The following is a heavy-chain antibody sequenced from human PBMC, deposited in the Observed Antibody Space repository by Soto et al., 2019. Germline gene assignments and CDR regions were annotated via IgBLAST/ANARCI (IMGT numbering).Heavy chain of an antibody. Sequence: SETLSLTCAVSGGSISSGGYSWSWIRQPPGKGLEWIGYIYYSGSTNYNPSLKSRVTISVDTSKNQFSLKLSSVTAEDTAVYYCASSLSVEAFFDYWGQGTLVTVSS. V-gene: IGHV4-61*08. J-gene: IGHJ4*02. CDR2: IYYSGST. CDR3: ASSLSVEAFFDY. CDR1: GGSISSGGYS. D-gene: IGHD2-15*01.